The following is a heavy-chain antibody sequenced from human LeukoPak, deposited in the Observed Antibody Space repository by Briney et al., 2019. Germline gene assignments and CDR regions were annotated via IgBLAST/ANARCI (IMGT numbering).Heavy chain of an antibody. V-gene: IGHV3-30*04. CDR3: ARGLSGSRWSYYFDY. CDR1: GFTFSSYS. J-gene: IGHJ4*02. D-gene: IGHD6-13*01. Sequence: PGGSLRLSCAASGFTFSSYSIHWVRQAPGKGLEWVAIISYDGSDIYYADSVRGRFTISRDNSKKTVYLQMSSLRTGDTAVFYCARGLSGSRWSYYFDYWGQGTLVTVSS. CDR2: ISYDGSDI.